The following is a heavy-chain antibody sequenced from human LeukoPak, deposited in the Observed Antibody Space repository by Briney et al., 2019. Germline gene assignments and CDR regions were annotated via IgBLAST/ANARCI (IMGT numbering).Heavy chain of an antibody. Sequence: GGSLRLSFAASGFTFSSYWMSWVRQAPGKGLEWVANIKQDGSEKYYLDSVKGRFTISRDNAKNSLYPQMNSLRAEDTAVYYCAREKGGYYGSGSYYNYYYGMDVWGKGTTVTVSA. V-gene: IGHV3-7*03. CDR2: IKQDGSEK. CDR3: AREKGGYYGSGSYYNYYYGMDV. CDR1: GFTFSSYW. J-gene: IGHJ6*04. D-gene: IGHD3-10*01.